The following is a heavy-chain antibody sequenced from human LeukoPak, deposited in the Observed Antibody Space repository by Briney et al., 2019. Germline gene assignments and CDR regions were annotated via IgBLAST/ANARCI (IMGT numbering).Heavy chain of an antibody. CDR2: IYYSGST. CDR3: ARVSEILTGRFSVRPGFDY. J-gene: IGHJ4*02. V-gene: IGHV4-59*01. Sequence: SETLSLTCTVSGGSISDYYWSWIRQPPGKGLEWIGYIYYSGSTNYNPSLKGRVSISVGTSKNHFSLRLSSVPAADTAVYYCARVSEILTGRFSVRPGFDYWGQGTLVTVSS. CDR1: GGSISDYY. D-gene: IGHD3-9*01.